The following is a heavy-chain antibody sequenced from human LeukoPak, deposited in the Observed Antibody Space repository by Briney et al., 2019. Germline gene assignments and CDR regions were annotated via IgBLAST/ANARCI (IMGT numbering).Heavy chain of an antibody. CDR2: ISSNGGST. CDR1: GFTFSSYA. D-gene: IGHD3-22*01. CDR3: AREFSSGYTPERYFQH. Sequence: GGSLRLSCAASGFTFSSYAMHWVRQAPGKGLEYVSAISSNGGSTYYANSVKGRFTISRDNSKNTLYLQMGSLRAEDMAVYYCAREFSSGYTPERYFQHWGQGTLVTVSS. J-gene: IGHJ1*01. V-gene: IGHV3-64*01.